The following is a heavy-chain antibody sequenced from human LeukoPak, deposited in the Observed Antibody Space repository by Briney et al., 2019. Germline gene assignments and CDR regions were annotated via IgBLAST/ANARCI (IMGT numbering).Heavy chain of an antibody. J-gene: IGHJ4*02. CDR3: ARESGGSCFFDY. D-gene: IGHD2-15*01. CDR2: INHSEST. CDR1: GGSFSGYY. Sequence: SETLSLTCAVYGGSFSGYYWSWIRQPPGKGLEWIGEINHSESTNYNPSLKSRVTISVDTSKNQFSLKLSSVTAADTAVYYCARESGGSCFFDYWGQGTLVTVSS. V-gene: IGHV4-34*01.